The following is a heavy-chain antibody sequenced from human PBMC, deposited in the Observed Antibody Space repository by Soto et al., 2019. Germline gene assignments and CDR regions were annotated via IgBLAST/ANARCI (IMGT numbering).Heavy chain of an antibody. CDR2: INHSGST. D-gene: IGHD3-10*01. CDR3: ARGPQITMVRGVPFDY. J-gene: IGHJ4*02. Sequence: SETLSLTCAVYGGSFSGYYWSWIRQPPWKGLEWIGEINHSGSTNYNPSLKSRVTISVDTSKNQFSLKLSSVTAADTAVYYCARGPQITMVRGVPFDYWGQGTLVTVSS. V-gene: IGHV4-34*01. CDR1: GGSFSGYY.